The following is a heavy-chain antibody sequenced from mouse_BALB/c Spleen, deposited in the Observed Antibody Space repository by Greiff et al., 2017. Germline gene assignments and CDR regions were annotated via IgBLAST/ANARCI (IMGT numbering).Heavy chain of an antibody. CDR3: ARSGGDYCGRDWFAY. D-gene: IGHD1-1*01. Sequence: EVKLVESGGGLVQPGGSRKLSCAASGFTFSSFGMHWVRQAAEKGLEWVAYISSGSSTIYYADTVKGRFTISRDNPKNTLFLQMTSLRSEDTAMFYCARSGGDYCGRDWFAYWGQRTLVTVSA. CDR1: GFTFSSFG. V-gene: IGHV5-17*02. CDR2: ISSGSSTI. J-gene: IGHJ3*01.